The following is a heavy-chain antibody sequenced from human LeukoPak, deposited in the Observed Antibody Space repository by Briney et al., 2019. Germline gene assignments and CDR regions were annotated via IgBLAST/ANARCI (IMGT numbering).Heavy chain of an antibody. Sequence: GGSLRLSCIASGFTFRDYSMNWVRQARGKGPEWIAHISSRSTAKYYAESVMGRFTISRDNAKNSLYLQMNSLRAEDTAVYYCARVAPSRYYFDYWGQGTLVTVSS. J-gene: IGHJ4*02. CDR3: ARVAPSRYYFDY. CDR2: ISSRSTAK. CDR1: GFTFRDYS. V-gene: IGHV3-48*04.